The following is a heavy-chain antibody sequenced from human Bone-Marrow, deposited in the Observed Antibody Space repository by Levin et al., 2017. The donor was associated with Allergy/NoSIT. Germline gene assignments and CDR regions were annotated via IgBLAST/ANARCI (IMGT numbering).Heavy chain of an antibody. J-gene: IGHJ4*02. CDR2: MNPNSGNA. CDR3: ARSPSGSFSGELDH. CDR1: GYTFTNYD. V-gene: IGHV1-8*01. D-gene: IGHD1-26*01. Sequence: EASVKVSCKSSGYTFTNYDINWVRQATGQGLEWMGWMNPNSGNAGYAQKFQGRVTMTRNTSISTAYMELSSLRSEDSALYYCARSPSGSFSGELDHWGLGTLVTVSS.